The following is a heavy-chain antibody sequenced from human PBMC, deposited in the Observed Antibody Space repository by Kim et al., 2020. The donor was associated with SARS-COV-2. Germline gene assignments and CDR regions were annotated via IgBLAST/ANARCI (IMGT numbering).Heavy chain of an antibody. D-gene: IGHD3-9*01. CDR2: IYWDDDK. CDR1: GFSLSTSGVG. J-gene: IGHJ4*02. CDR3: ARTYYDILTGPTGVDY. V-gene: IGHV2-5*02. Sequence: SGPTLVNPTQTLTLTCTFSGFSLSTSGVGVGWIRQPPGKALEWLALIYWDDDKRYSPSLKSRLTITKDTSKNQVVLTMTNMDPVDTATYYCARTYYDILTGPTGVDYWGQGTLVTVSS.